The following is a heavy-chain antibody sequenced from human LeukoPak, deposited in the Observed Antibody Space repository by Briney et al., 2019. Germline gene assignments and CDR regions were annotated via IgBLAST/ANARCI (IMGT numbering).Heavy chain of an antibody. CDR2: VSNEGSVT. CDR3: TKEGLAAGSDFSAWFDP. CDR1: GFTFSSYG. J-gene: IGHJ5*02. Sequence: PGGSLRLSCAASGFTFSSYGMHWVRQAPGKGLEWVAVVSNEGSVTYYADSVKGRFTVSRDNSMNILYLQMNSVRPEDTAKYYCTKEGLAAGSDFSAWFDPWGQGTLVSVSS. V-gene: IGHV3-30*18. D-gene: IGHD3-10*01.